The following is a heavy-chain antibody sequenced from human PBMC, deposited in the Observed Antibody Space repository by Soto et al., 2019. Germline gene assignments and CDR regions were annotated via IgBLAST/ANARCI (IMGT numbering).Heavy chain of an antibody. V-gene: IGHV1-69*02. CDR2: ITPVLDMA. D-gene: IGHD3-16*01. J-gene: IGHJ6*02. CDR3: ARAISSGGRFSGMDV. CDR1: GGTFSSNT. Sequence: QVQLVESGAEVKKPGSSVRVSCKASGGTFSSNTLSWVRQAPGQGVEWMGRITPVLDMADYEQKFQDRLTITADKSTTTVYMELGSLRSEDTAIYYCARAISSGGRFSGMDVWGQGTTVTVSS.